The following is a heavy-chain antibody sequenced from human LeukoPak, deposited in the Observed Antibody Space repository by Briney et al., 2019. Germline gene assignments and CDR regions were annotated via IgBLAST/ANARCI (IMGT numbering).Heavy chain of an antibody. V-gene: IGHV3-33*01. J-gene: IGHJ4*02. D-gene: IGHD4-11*01. Sequence: PGRSLRLSCAASKFTFSHYGMHWVRQAPGKGLQWVAVIWSDGSNHYYADSVKGRFTIYRDNSNNMVYLQMNSLRVDDTGVYYCARDAQRGFDYSNSLAYWGQGVLVTVSS. CDR3: ARDAQRGFDYSNSLAY. CDR1: KFTFSHYG. CDR2: IWSDGSNH.